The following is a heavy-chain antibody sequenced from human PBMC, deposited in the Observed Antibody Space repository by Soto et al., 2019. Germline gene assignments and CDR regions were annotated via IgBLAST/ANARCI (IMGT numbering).Heavy chain of an antibody. J-gene: IGHJ1*01. D-gene: IGHD6-25*01. CDR2: INSDGSST. CDR3: ARDPQGPSAADDYFQH. Sequence: GRSLRLSCAASGFTFSSYWMHWVRQAPGKGLVWVSRINSDGSSTSYADSVKGRFTISRDNAKNTLYLQMNSLRAEDTAVYYCARDPQGPSAADDYFQHWGQGTLVTVSS. CDR1: GFTFSSYW. V-gene: IGHV3-74*01.